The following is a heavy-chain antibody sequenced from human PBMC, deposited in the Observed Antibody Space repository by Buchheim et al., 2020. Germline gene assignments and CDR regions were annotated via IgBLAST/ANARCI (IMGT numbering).Heavy chain of an antibody. D-gene: IGHD4-11*01. J-gene: IGHJ2*01. CDR3: VPQTSPLF. CDR2: IKYDSSKE. V-gene: IGHV3-7*01. Sequence: EVQLVESGGGLVQPGGSLRLSCAASGFTFRNFWMSWVRQAPGKGLEWVANIKYDSSKEYYLGSVEGRFTISRDNVKNSLDLQMNSLRAEDAAVYYCVPQTSPLFWGRGT. CDR1: GFTFRNFW.